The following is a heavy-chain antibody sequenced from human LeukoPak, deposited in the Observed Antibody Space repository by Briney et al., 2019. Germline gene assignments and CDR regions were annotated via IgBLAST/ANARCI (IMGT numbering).Heavy chain of an antibody. V-gene: IGHV4-31*03. CDR3: ARGLVRGVIDY. D-gene: IGHD3-10*01. Sequence: PSETLSLTCTVSGGSISSGGHYWSWIRQHPGKGLEWIGYIYYSGSTYYNPSLKSRVTISVDTSKNQFSLKLSSVTAADTAVYCCARGLVRGVIDYWGQGTLVTISS. CDR2: IYYSGST. CDR1: GGSISSGGHY. J-gene: IGHJ4*02.